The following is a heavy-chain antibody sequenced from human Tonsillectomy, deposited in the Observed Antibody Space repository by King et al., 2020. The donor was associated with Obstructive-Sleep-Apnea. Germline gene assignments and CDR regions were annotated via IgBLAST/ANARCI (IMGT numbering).Heavy chain of an antibody. CDR3: ARGSMTTVTN. Sequence: VQLQESGPGLVKPSETLSLTCTGSGGSISSYYWGWIRQPPGEGMEWIGYIYYSGSTNYNPSLQSRVTISVDTSKNQFSLKLSSVTAADTAVYYCARGSMTTVTNWGQGTLVTVSS. D-gene: IGHD4-11*01. J-gene: IGHJ4*02. CDR1: GGSISSYY. V-gene: IGHV4-59*01. CDR2: IYYSGST.